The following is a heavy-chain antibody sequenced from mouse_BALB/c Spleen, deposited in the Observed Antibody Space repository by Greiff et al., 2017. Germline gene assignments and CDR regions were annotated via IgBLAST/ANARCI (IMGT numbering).Heavy chain of an antibody. J-gene: IGHJ2*01. V-gene: IGHV5-17*02. D-gene: IGHD3-3*01. Sequence: EVLLVESGGGLVQPGGSRKLSCAASGFTFSSFGMHWVRQAPEKGLEWVAYISSGSSTIYYADTVKGRFTISRDNPKNTLFLQMTSLRSEDTAMYYCARGEGWSYFDYWGQGTTVTVSS. CDR2: ISSGSSTI. CDR3: ARGEGWSYFDY. CDR1: GFTFSSFG.